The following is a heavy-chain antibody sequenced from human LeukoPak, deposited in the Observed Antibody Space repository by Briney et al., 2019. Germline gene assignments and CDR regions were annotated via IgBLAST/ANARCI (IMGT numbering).Heavy chain of an antibody. D-gene: IGHD1-1*01. J-gene: IGHJ3*02. V-gene: IGHV1-2*02. Sequence: ASVKASCKASGYTFTGYYMHWVRQAPGQGLEWMGWINPNSGGTNYAQKFQDRVTMTRDTSISTAYMELSRLRSDDTAVYYCARVLYNWNFGGRDAFDIWGQGTMVTVSS. CDR3: ARVLYNWNFGGRDAFDI. CDR1: GYTFTGYY. CDR2: INPNSGGT.